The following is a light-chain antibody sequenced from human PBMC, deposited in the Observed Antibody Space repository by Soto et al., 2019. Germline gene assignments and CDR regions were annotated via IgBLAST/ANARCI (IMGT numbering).Light chain of an antibody. Sequence: QSVLTQPPSASGTPGQRVTISCSGSSSNIGSNYVYWYQQLPGPAPKLLIYRNNQRPSGVPDRFSGSKSGTSASLANSGLRSEDEADYYCAAWDDSLSGHVVFGGGTKLTVL. CDR3: AAWDDSLSGHVV. V-gene: IGLV1-47*01. CDR2: RNN. J-gene: IGLJ2*01. CDR1: SSNIGSNY.